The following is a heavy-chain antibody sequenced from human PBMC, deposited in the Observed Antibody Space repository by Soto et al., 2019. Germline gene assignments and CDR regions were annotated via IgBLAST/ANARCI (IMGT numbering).Heavy chain of an antibody. V-gene: IGHV4-4*07. CDR3: ERGGEFYVLDV. CDR1: GGSISGYY. Sequence: SETLSLTCTVSGGSISGYYWTWIRQPAGKGLEWIGRKHTSGTTNYNPSLKSRVTMSIDTSTNQFSLNLSSVTAADTAVYYCERGGEFYVLDVSGQGTTVTVYS. J-gene: IGHJ6*02. CDR2: KHTSGTT. D-gene: IGHD3-16*01.